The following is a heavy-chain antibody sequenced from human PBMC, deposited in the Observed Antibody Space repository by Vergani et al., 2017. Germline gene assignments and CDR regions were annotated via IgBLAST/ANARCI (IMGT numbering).Heavy chain of an antibody. J-gene: IGHJ6*02. V-gene: IGHV1-2*02. Sequence: QVQLVQSGAEVKKPGASVKVSCKASGYTFTVYYMHWVRQAPGQGLEWMGWINPNSGGTNYAQKFQGRVTMTRDTSISTAYMELSRLRSDDTAVYYCARALPNWNACVGQGGMDVWGQGTTVTVSS. CDR2: INPNSGGT. CDR1: GYTFTVYY. D-gene: IGHD1-1*01. CDR3: ARALPNWNACVGQGGMDV.